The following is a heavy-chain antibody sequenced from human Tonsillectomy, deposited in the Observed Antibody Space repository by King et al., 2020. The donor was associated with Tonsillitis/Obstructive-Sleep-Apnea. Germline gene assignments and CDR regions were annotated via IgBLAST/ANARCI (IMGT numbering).Heavy chain of an antibody. CDR2: ISGSGGST. V-gene: IGHV3-23*04. Sequence: EVQLVESGGGLVQPGGSLRLSCAASGFTFSSYAMSWVRQAPGKGLEWVSAISGSGGSTYYADSVKGRFTISRDNSKNTLYMQMNSLRAEDTAVYYCAKPLPLSAYFYYGMDVWRQGTTVTVSS. J-gene: IGHJ6*02. CDR1: GFTFSSYA. CDR3: AKPLPLSAYFYYGMDV.